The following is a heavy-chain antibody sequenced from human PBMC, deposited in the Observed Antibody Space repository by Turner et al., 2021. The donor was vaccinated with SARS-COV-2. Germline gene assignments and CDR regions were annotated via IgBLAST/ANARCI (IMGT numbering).Heavy chain of an antibody. CDR3: ARHEVNSYDASGYYTYP. J-gene: IGHJ5*02. V-gene: IGHV4-39*01. Sequence: QLQLQDSGPRLVKPSETLSLTCAVSGGHINNNLYSWGWIRQPPGKGLEWIGSVVHTGSTYYKSSLKRRVAISIDTSKNHFSLRLNSVTAADTAVYYCARHEVNSYDASGYYTYPWGQGILVTVSS. CDR1: GGHINNNLYS. CDR2: VVHTGST. D-gene: IGHD3-22*01.